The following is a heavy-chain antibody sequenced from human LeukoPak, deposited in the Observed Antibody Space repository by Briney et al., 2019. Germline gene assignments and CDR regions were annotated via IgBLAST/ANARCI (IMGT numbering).Heavy chain of an antibody. D-gene: IGHD1-26*01. CDR1: GFTFSGSG. CDR3: TRRVGPTSPDY. CDR2: IRSKANSYAT. J-gene: IGHJ4*02. V-gene: IGHV3-73*01. Sequence: GGSLRLSCAASGFTFSGSGMHWVRQASGKGLEWVGRIRSKANSYATAYAASVKGRFTISRDDSKNTAYLQMNSLKTEDPAMYYCTRRVGPTSPDYWGQGTLVTVSS.